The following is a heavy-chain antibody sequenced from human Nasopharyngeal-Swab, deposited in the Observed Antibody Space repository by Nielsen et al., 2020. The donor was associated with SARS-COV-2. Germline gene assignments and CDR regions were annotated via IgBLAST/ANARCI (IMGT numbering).Heavy chain of an antibody. CDR1: GFTFSSYA. D-gene: IGHD2-21*01. CDR3: AKAPYLRGLDV. V-gene: IGHV3-23*01. Sequence: GESLKISCAASGFTFSSYAMSWVRHAPGKGLERVSIISGSGDTTYYAHSVNDRFTISRDNSKNTLYLQMNSLRVEDTAVYYCAKAPYLRGLDVWGQGTTVTVSS. J-gene: IGHJ6*02. CDR2: ISGSGDTT.